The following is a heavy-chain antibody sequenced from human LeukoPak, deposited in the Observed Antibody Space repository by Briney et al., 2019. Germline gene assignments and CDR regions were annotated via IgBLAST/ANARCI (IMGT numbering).Heavy chain of an antibody. Sequence: GGSLRLSCAASGFTFSSYAMHWVRQAPGKGLEYVSAISSNGGSTYYANSVKGRFTISRDNSKNTLYLQMGSLRAEDMAVYYCARATTVRGVIASIFDYWGQGTLVTVSS. V-gene: IGHV3-64*01. CDR1: GFTFSSYA. CDR2: ISSNGGST. D-gene: IGHD3-10*01. CDR3: ARATTVRGVIASIFDY. J-gene: IGHJ4*02.